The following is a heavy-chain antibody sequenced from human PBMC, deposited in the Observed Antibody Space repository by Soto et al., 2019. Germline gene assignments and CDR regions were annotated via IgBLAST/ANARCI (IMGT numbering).Heavy chain of an antibody. CDR1: GSTFRSYS. CDR3: ARDGGRHSGGIDY. CDR2: IIPIFGTA. V-gene: IGHV1-69*01. J-gene: IGHJ4*02. D-gene: IGHD3-16*01. Sequence: QVQLVQSGAEVKTPRSSVKVSCKASGSTFRSYSINWVRQAPGQGLEWMGEIIPIFGTANYAQKFQGRVTITADESTSTAYMELSSLRSEDTAVYYCARDGGRHSGGIDYWGQGTLVTVSS.